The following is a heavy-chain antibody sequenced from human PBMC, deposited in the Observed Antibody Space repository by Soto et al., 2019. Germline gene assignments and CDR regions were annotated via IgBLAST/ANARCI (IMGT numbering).Heavy chain of an antibody. Sequence: ASVKVSCKASGYTFSGYYIHWLRQAPGQGLEWMGWINPNSGGTNYAQKFQGRVTVTRDTPTSTAYMELSRLTSDDTAVYYCARSYYYGSGSYFWFDPWGKGTLVTVSS. D-gene: IGHD3-10*01. V-gene: IGHV1-2*02. CDR2: INPNSGGT. CDR1: GYTFSGYY. J-gene: IGHJ5*02. CDR3: ARSYYYGSGSYFWFDP.